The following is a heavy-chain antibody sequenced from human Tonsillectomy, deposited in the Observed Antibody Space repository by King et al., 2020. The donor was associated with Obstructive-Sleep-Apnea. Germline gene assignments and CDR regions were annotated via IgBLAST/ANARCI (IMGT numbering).Heavy chain of an antibody. CDR1: GGSVSSSTHY. V-gene: IGHV4-39*07. CDR2: IYYSGST. J-gene: IGHJ1*01. CDR3: VGGVGATTPAYFQH. D-gene: IGHD1-26*01. Sequence: LQLQESGPGLVKPSETLSLTCTVSGGSVSSSTHYWGWIRQPPGKGLEWIGSIYYSGSTYYNPSLKSRVTISVDTSKNQFSLRLTSLTAADTAVYYCVGGVGATTPAYFQHWGQGTLVTVSS.